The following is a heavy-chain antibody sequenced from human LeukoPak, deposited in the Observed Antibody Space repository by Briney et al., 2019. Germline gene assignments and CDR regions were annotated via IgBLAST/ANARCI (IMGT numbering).Heavy chain of an antibody. D-gene: IGHD3-16*01. Sequence: SETLSLTCTVSGGSISSYYWSWIRQPPGKGLEWIGYIHYSGSTNYNPSLKSRVTISVDTSKNQFSLKLSSVTAADTAVYYCARGSIWGVDYWGQGTLVTVSS. J-gene: IGHJ4*02. CDR2: IHYSGST. CDR1: GGSISSYY. CDR3: ARGSIWGVDY. V-gene: IGHV4-59*01.